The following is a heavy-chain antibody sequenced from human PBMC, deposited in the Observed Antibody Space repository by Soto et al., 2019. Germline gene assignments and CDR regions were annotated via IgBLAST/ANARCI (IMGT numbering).Heavy chain of an antibody. CDR3: AKCSGYDTRGDFGI. J-gene: IGHJ3*02. Sequence: EVQLVESGGGLVQPGRSLRLSCAASGFTFDDYAMHWVRQAPGKGLEWVSGISWNSGSIGYADSVKGRFTISRDNAKNSLYLQMNSLRAEDTALYYWAKCSGYDTRGDFGIWGQGTMVTVSS. V-gene: IGHV3-9*01. CDR2: ISWNSGSI. CDR1: GFTFDDYA. D-gene: IGHD5-12*01.